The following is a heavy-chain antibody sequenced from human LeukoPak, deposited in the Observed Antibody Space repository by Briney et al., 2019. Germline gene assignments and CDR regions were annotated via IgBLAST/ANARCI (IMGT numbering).Heavy chain of an antibody. J-gene: IGHJ4*02. D-gene: IGHD3-10*01. CDR2: IKPGGIT. Sequence: SETLSLTCAVYGGSLSDCYWSWIRQPPGEGLEWIGEIKPGGITNYNPSVKSRVTISADTSKNQLFLNVNSATAADTAVYYCVRGFSGVVGDYWGQGTLVTVSS. CDR3: VRGFSGVVGDY. CDR1: GGSLSDCY. V-gene: IGHV4-34*01.